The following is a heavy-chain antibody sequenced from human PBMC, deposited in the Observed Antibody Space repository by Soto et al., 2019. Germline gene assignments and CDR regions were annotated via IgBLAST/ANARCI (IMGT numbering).Heavy chain of an antibody. D-gene: IGHD2-2*01. CDR1: GGSISSSSYY. Sequence: SETLSLTCTVSGGSISSSSYYWGWIRQPPGKGLEWIGSIYYSGSTYYNPSLKSRVTISVDTSKNQFSLKLSSVTAADTAVYYCARNRDILVVPAAMPKRGVFMVFWGKGTPVTV. V-gene: IGHV4-39*01. CDR2: IYYSGST. CDR3: ARNRDILVVPAAMPKRGVFMVF. J-gene: IGHJ6*03.